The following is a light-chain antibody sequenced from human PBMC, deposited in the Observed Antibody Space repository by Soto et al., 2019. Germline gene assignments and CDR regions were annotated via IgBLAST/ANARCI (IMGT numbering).Light chain of an antibody. Sequence: DIQMTQSPSSVSASVGDRVTITCRASQGISSWLASYQQKPGKDPKLLIYAASSLQRGVPSRFSDSASGTDFPLPISSLQPEDCATYYFFQAKSLPHTSGQGAKLEI. V-gene: IGKV1-12*01. CDR3: FQAKSLPHT. CDR1: QGISSW. J-gene: IGKJ2*01. CDR2: AAS.